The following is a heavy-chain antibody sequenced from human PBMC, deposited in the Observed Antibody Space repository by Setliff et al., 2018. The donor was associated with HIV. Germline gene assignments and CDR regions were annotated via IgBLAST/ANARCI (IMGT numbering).Heavy chain of an antibody. D-gene: IGHD2-15*01. CDR3: AKAVLGYSY. Sequence: GGSLRLSCAASGFTFSSYSMVWVRQAPGKGLEWVSGIGGAYDGNTYHADSVKGRFTIFRDNSKSTLYLQMNNLRAEDTAVYYCAKAVLGYSYWGQGTLVAGSS. J-gene: IGHJ4*02. V-gene: IGHV3-23*01. CDR1: GFTFSSYS. CDR2: IGGAYDGNT.